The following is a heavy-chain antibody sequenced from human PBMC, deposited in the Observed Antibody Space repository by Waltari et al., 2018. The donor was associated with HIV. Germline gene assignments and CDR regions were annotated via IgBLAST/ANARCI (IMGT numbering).Heavy chain of an antibody. Sequence: QVQLVQSGAEVKKPGSSVKVSCKASGGTFSSYAISWVRQAPGQGLEWMGGIIPIFGTANYAQKFQGRVTITADESTSTAYMELSSLRSEDTAVYYCARRPYDYNPADRYYYGMDVWGQGTTVTVSS. CDR1: GGTFSSYA. D-gene: IGHD4-4*01. CDR2: IIPIFGTA. V-gene: IGHV1-69*01. J-gene: IGHJ6*02. CDR3: ARRPYDYNPADRYYYGMDV.